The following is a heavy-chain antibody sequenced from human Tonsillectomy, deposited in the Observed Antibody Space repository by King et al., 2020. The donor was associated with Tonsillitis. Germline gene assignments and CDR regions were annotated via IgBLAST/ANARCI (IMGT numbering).Heavy chain of an antibody. V-gene: IGHV1-18*04. CDR2: ISPYNGNA. D-gene: IGHD3-22*01. CDR3: TRADDSSGYYNAFDI. Sequence: QLVQSGAEVKKPGASVKVSCQASGYTFTSYAINWVRQAPGQGLEWMGWISPYNGNANYAQKPQGRVTMTTDTSTNTAYMELRSLRSDDTAVYYCTRADDSSGYYNAFDIWGQGTVVTVSS. CDR1: GYTFTSYA. J-gene: IGHJ3*02.